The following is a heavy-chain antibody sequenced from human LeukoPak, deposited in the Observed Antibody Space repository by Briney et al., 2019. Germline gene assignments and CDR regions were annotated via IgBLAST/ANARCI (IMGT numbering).Heavy chain of an antibody. V-gene: IGHV3-23*01. CDR1: GFTFSSYG. D-gene: IGHD3-10*01. J-gene: IGHJ4*02. CDR3: AKLLESGTYNNFFHY. CDR2: ITATSSST. Sequence: GGSLRLSCAASGFTFSSYGMSWVRQAPGKGLEWVSAITATSSSTHDADSVQGRFTISRDNSKNTLYLQMNSLRPEDTAICYCAKLLESGTYNNFFHYWGQGTLVTVFS.